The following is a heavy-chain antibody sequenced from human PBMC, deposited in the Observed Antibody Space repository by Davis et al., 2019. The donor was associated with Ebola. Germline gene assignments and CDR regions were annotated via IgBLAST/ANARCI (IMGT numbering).Heavy chain of an antibody. CDR3: ASEGIAAAGFDY. CDR2: IRASGGTT. Sequence: PGGSLRLSCAASGFTFSSYNMNWVRQAPGKGLEWVSAIRASGGTTYYADSVKGRFTISRDNSKNTLYLQMSSLRAEDTAVYYCASEGIAAAGFDYWGQGTLVTVSS. D-gene: IGHD6-13*01. J-gene: IGHJ4*02. V-gene: IGHV3-23*01. CDR1: GFTFSSYN.